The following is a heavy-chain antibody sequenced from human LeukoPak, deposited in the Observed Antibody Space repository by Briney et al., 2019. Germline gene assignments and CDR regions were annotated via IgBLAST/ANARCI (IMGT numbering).Heavy chain of an antibody. V-gene: IGHV4-4*07. CDR1: GGSISSYY. D-gene: IGHD1-26*01. CDR2: IYTSGRT. J-gene: IGHJ6*03. Sequence: SETLSLTCTVSGGSISSYYWSWIRQPAGKGLEWIGRIYTSGRTNYNPSLKSRVTISVDMSKNQFSLKLSSVTAADTAVYYCARCIVGATIGYYYYMDVWGKGTTVTVSS. CDR3: ARCIVGATIGYYYYMDV.